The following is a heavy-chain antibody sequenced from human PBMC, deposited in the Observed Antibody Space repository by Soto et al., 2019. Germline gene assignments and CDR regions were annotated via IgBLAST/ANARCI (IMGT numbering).Heavy chain of an antibody. Sequence: GGSLRLSCAASGFTFSSDWMHWVRQAPGKGLDFVSGLSGNGRSTYYANSVKGRFTISRDNSKNTLYLQMGSLRAEDTAVYYCARVRQDYGDYDYWGQGTLVTVSS. J-gene: IGHJ4*02. V-gene: IGHV3-64*01. D-gene: IGHD4-17*01. CDR2: LSGNGRST. CDR3: ARVRQDYGDYDY. CDR1: GFTFSSDW.